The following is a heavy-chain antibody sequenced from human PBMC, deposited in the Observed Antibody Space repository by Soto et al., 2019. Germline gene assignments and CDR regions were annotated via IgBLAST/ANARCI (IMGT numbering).Heavy chain of an antibody. CDR1: GGSFSGYY. CDR3: ARDKITGLFDY. V-gene: IGHV4-34*01. J-gene: IGHJ4*02. CDR2: INHSGST. Sequence: PSETLSLTCAVYGGSFSGYYWIWIRQPPRTGLEWIGEINHSGSTNYNPSLKSRVTISVDTSKNQFSLKLTSVTAADTAVYYCARDKITGLFDYWGQGTLVTVSS. D-gene: IGHD2-8*02.